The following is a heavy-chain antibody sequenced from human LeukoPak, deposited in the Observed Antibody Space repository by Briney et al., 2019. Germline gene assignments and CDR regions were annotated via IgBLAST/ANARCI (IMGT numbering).Heavy chain of an antibody. CDR1: GGSIGSYY. J-gene: IGHJ4*02. V-gene: IGHV4-59*01. D-gene: IGHD3-22*01. Sequence: SETLSLTCTVSGGSIGSYYWSWIRQPPGKGLEWIGYIYYSGSTNYNPSLKSRVTISVDTSKNQFSLKLSSVTAADTAVYYCAATYYYDSSGYTLTRWGQGTLVTVSS. CDR3: AATYYYDSSGYTLTR. CDR2: IYYSGST.